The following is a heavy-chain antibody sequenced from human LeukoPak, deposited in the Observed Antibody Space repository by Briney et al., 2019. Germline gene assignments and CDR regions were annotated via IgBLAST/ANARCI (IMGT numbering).Heavy chain of an antibody. CDR1: GGSISSGDYY. CDR2: IYYSGST. Sequence: PSQTLSLTCTVSGGSISSGDYYWSWIRQPPGKGLEWIGYIYYSGSTYYNPSLKSRVTISVDTSKNQFSLKLSSVTAADTAVYYCARADIVVVPAARGGIDPWGQGTLVTVSS. V-gene: IGHV4-30-4*01. D-gene: IGHD2-2*01. J-gene: IGHJ5*02. CDR3: ARADIVVVPAARGGIDP.